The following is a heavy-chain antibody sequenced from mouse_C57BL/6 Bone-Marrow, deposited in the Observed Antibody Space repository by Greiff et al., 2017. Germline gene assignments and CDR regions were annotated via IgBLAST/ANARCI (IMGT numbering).Heavy chain of an antibody. Sequence: EVKLEESGGGLVQPGESLKLSCESNEYEFPSHDMSWVRKTPEKKLELVAAINSDGGSTYYPDTMERRFIISRDNTKKTLYLQMSSLRSEDTALYYCASSWLLRSMDYWGQGTSVTVSS. J-gene: IGHJ4*01. CDR1: EYEFPSHD. CDR2: INSDGGST. CDR3: ASSWLLRSMDY. D-gene: IGHD2-3*01. V-gene: IGHV5-2*03.